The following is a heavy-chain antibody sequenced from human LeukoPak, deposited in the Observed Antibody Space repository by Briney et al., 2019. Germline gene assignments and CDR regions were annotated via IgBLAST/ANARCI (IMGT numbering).Heavy chain of an antibody. J-gene: IGHJ3*02. CDR1: GGSISSYY. D-gene: IGHD5-18*01. Sequence: SEALSLTCTVSGGSISSYYWSWIRQPPGKGLEWIGYIYYSGSTNYNPSLKSRVTISVDTSKNQFSLKLSSVTAADTAVYYCRGYSYGDTFDIWGQGTMVTVSS. CDR2: IYYSGST. V-gene: IGHV4-59*08. CDR3: RGYSYGDTFDI.